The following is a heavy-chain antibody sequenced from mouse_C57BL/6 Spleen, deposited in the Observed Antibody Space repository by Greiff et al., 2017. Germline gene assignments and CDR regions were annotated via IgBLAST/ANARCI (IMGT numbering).Heavy chain of an antibody. J-gene: IGHJ2*01. CDR1: GYTFTSYW. CDR2: IHPYSGST. Sequence: QVQLQQPGAELVKPGASVKLSCKASGYTFTSYWLHWVKPRPGQGLEWIGIIHPYSGSTNYNEKFKSQATLTVDKSSSTAYMQLSSLTAEDAAVYYCARSERSNWDRDYWGQGTTLTGSA. V-gene: IGHV1-64*01. CDR3: ARSERSNWDRDY. D-gene: IGHD4-1*01.